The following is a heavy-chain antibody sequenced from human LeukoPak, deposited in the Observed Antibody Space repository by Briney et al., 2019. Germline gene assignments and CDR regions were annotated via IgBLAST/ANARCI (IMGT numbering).Heavy chain of an antibody. D-gene: IGHD4-23*01. Sequence: GGSLRLSCAASGFTFDTFAMSWVRQAPGKGLERVSVMSGSGASGTYYADSVKGRFTISRDNSKSIMFLQMNSLRAEDPALYYCAKGYYGGSATHFDSWGRGTLVTVSS. CDR1: GFTFDTFA. V-gene: IGHV3-23*01. CDR3: AKGYYGGSATHFDS. CDR2: MSGSGASGT. J-gene: IGHJ4*02.